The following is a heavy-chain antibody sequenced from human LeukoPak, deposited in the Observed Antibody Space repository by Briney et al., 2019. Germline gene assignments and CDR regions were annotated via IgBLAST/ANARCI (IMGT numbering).Heavy chain of an antibody. V-gene: IGHV1-69*13. J-gene: IGHJ6*02. Sequence: GASVKVSCKASGGTFSSYAISWVRQAPGQGLEWMGGIIPIFGTANYAQKFQGRVTITADESTSTAYMELSSLRSEDTAVYYCASLAVAGTEYYGMGVWGQGATVTVSS. CDR3: ASLAVAGTEYYGMGV. CDR1: GGTFSSYA. CDR2: IIPIFGTA. D-gene: IGHD6-19*01.